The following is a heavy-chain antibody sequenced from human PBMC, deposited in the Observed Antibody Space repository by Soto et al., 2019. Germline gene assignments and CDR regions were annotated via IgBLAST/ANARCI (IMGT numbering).Heavy chain of an antibody. CDR1: GFTFSAYA. Sequence: GGSLRLSCAASGFTFSAYAMQWVRQAPGKGPEWVSGISGSGASTYYADSVKGRFTISRDNSKNTLYLQMNSLRAEDTAVYYFSKGAHTIGYYFDNCDQGSLGIVAS. J-gene: IGHJ4*02. CDR2: ISGSGAST. D-gene: IGHD3-10*01. V-gene: IGHV3-23*01. CDR3: SKGAHTIGYYFDN.